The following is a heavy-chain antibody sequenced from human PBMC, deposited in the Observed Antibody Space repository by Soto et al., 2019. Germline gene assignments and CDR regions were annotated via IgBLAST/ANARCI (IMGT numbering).Heavy chain of an antibody. Sequence: KVSCKASGGTFSSYAISWVRQAPGQGLEWMGGIIPIFGTANYAQKFQGRVTITADKSTSTAYMELSSLRSEDTAVYYCASWVLGWHAFDIWGQGTMVTVSS. CDR2: IIPIFGTA. CDR1: GGTFSSYA. V-gene: IGHV1-69*06. D-gene: IGHD2-15*01. CDR3: ASWVLGWHAFDI. J-gene: IGHJ3*02.